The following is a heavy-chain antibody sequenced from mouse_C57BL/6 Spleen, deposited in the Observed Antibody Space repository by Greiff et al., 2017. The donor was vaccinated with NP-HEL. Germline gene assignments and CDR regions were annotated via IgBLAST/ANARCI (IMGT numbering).Heavy chain of an antibody. Sequence: VKLMESGPGLVAPSQSLSITCTVSGFSLTSYGVDWVRQSLGKGLEWLGVIWGVGSTNYNSALKSRLSISNDNSKSQVFLKMNSLQTDDTATYSCARDSSGYVGAMSYWGQGASVTASS. CDR1: GFSLTSYG. V-gene: IGHV2-6*01. CDR3: ARDSSGYVGAMSY. CDR2: IWGVGST. J-gene: IGHJ4*01. D-gene: IGHD3-2*02.